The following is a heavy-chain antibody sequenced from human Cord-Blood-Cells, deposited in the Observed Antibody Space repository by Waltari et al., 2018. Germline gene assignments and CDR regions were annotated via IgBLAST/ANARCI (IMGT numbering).Heavy chain of an antibody. J-gene: IGHJ3*02. D-gene: IGHD6-19*01. CDR2: IYTSGST. Sequence: QVQLQESGPGLVKPSETLSLTCTVSGGSISSYYWSWIRQPAGKGLEWIGRIYTSGSTNYTPSLTSGVTSAVDTSKNQFSLKLSSVTAADTAVYYCARSYSSGRGAWGAWDIWGQGTMVTVSS. V-gene: IGHV4-4*07. CDR3: ARSYSSGRGAWGAWDI. CDR1: GGSISSYY.